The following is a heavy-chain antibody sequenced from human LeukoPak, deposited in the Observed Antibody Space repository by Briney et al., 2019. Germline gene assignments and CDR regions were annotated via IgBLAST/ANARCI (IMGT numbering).Heavy chain of an antibody. CDR1: GFTFSSYA. CDR2: MSSNGGST. J-gene: IGHJ6*02. Sequence: GGSLRLSCAASGFTFSSYAMHWVRQAPGKGLEYVSAMSSNGGSTYYANSVKGRFTISRDNSKNTLFLQMGSLRGEDMAVYYCARFTSPRGMDVWGQGATVSDSS. CDR3: ARFTSPRGMDV. V-gene: IGHV3-64*01.